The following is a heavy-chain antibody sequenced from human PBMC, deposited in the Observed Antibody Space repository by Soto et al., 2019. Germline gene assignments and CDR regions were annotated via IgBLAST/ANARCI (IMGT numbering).Heavy chain of an antibody. J-gene: IGHJ4*02. V-gene: IGHV3-30*18. CDR2: ISYDGSNK. CDR3: AKDLVRYGGYGGVFDY. D-gene: IGHD5-12*01. CDR1: GFTFSSYG. Sequence: QVQLVESGGGVVKPGRSLRLSCAASGFTFSSYGMHWVRQATGKGLEWVAVISYDGSNKYYEDSVKGRFTISRDYSKNTQYLQMNSLRAEDTAVYFCAKDLVRYGGYGGVFDYWGQGTLVIVSS.